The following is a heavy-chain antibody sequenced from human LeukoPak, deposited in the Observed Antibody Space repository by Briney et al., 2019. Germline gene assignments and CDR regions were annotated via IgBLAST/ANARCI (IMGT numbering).Heavy chain of an antibody. J-gene: IGHJ6*03. CDR2: IYTSGST. CDR1: GGSISSYY. CDR3: ARLSGQNYYYYYMDV. V-gene: IGHV4-4*09. Sequence: SETLSLTCTVSGGSISSYYWSWIRQPPGKGLEWIGYIYTSGSTNYNPSLKSRVTISVDTSKNQFSLKLSSVTAADTAVYYCARLSGQNYYYYYMDVWGKGTTVTVSS.